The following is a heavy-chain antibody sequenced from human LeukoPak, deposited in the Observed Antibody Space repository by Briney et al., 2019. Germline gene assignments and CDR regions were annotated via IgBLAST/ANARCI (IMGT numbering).Heavy chain of an antibody. CDR1: GGSFSGYY. D-gene: IGHD1-1*01. CDR2: INHSGST. Sequence: SETLSLTCAVYGGSFSGYYWSWIRQPPGKGLEWIGEINHSGSTNYNPSLKSRVTISVDTSKNQFSLKLSSVTAADTAVYYCASFMGKRPNWFDPWGQGTLVTVSS. J-gene: IGHJ5*02. CDR3: ASFMGKRPNWFDP. V-gene: IGHV4-34*01.